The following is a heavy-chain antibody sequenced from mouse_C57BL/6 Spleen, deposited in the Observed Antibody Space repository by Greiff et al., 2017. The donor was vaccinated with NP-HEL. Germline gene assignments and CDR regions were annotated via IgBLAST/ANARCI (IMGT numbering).Heavy chain of an antibody. Sequence: VQLQQPGAELVKPGASVKMSCKASGYTFTSYWINWVKQRPGQGLEWIGDIYPGSGSTNYNEKFKSKATLTVDTSSSTAYMQLSSLTSEDSAVYYCARAGWGYSYFDYWGQGTTLTVSS. CDR2: IYPGSGST. J-gene: IGHJ2*01. CDR3: ARAGWGYSYFDY. V-gene: IGHV1-55*01. D-gene: IGHD2-3*01. CDR1: GYTFTSYW.